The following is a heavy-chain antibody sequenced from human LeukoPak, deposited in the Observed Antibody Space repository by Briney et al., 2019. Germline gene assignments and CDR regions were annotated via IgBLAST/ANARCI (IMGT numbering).Heavy chain of an antibody. D-gene: IGHD5-12*01. V-gene: IGHV4-59*08. CDR3: ARRNSGYDYDAFDI. Sequence: SETLSLTCTVSGGSISSYCWSWIRQPPGKGLEWIGYIYYSGSTNYNPSLKSRVTISVDTSKNQFSLKLSSVTAADTAVYYCARRNSGYDYDAFDIWGQGTMVTVSS. J-gene: IGHJ3*02. CDR1: GGSISSYC. CDR2: IYYSGST.